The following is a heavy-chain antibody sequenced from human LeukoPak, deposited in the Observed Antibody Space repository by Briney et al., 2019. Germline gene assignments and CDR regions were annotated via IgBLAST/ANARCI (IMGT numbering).Heavy chain of an antibody. CDR3: AKDQKPDSGYDIDH. J-gene: IGHJ4*02. D-gene: IGHD5-12*01. CDR1: EFSVSTTY. Sequence: GGSLRLSCAASEFSVSTTYINWVRQAPGKGLEWVSVIFGSGDTTYYADSVKGRFTISRDKSKNTLYLQMHSLRAEDTAVYYCAKDQKPDSGYDIDHWGQGTLVTVSS. CDR2: IFGSGDTT. V-gene: IGHV3-53*01.